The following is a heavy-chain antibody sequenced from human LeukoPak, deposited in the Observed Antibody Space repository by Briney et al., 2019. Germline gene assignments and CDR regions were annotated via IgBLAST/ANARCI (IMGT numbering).Heavy chain of an antibody. V-gene: IGHV1-8*01. CDR2: MNPNTGNT. CDR1: GYTFTSYD. Sequence: GASVKVSCKTSGYTFTSYDINWVRQATGQGLEWMGWMNPNTGNTGYSQKFQDRITMTRSTSISTAYMELTSLRSEDTAVYYCARGGQQPNWGQGTLVTISS. J-gene: IGHJ4*02. CDR3: ARGGQQPN. D-gene: IGHD6-13*01.